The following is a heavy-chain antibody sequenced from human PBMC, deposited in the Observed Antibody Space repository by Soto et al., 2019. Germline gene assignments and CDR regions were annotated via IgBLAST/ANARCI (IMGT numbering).Heavy chain of an antibody. J-gene: IGHJ1*01. D-gene: IGHD3-9*01. CDR2: ISSSSSYI. V-gene: IGHV3-21*01. Sequence: PGGSLRLSCAASGFTFSSYSMNWVRQAPGKGLEWVSSISSSSSYIYYADSVKGRFTISRDNAKNSLYLQMNSLRAEDTAVYYCARDPPGILTGSYSPHFQHWGQGTLVTSPQ. CDR1: GFTFSSYS. CDR3: ARDPPGILTGSYSPHFQH.